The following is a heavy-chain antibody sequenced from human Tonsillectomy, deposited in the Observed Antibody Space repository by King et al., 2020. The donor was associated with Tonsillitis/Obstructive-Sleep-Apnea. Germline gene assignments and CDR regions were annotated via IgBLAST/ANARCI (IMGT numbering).Heavy chain of an antibody. J-gene: IGHJ4*02. D-gene: IGHD6-6*01. CDR1: GFTFTSSA. CDR2: IVVGSVNT. Sequence: QLVQSGPEVKNPGTSVKVSCKASGFTFTSSAVQVVRQARGQRVECIGWIVVGSVNTNYAQKFQERVTITRDMSTSTAYMELSSLRSEDTAVYYCAATYSSSSSDDYWGQGTLVTVSS. V-gene: IGHV1-58*01. CDR3: AATYSSSSSDDY.